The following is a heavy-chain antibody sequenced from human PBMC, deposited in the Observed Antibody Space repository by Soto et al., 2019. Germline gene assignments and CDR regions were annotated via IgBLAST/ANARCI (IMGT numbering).Heavy chain of an antibody. CDR3: ARGGGYYGVLFDY. CDR2: ILYSGAT. J-gene: IGHJ4*02. Sequence: QLRLQESGPGLLRPSETLSLTCNVSGGAISSSSYFWGWVRQPPGKTLEWIGHILYSGATHYNESLKSRVTISVDTSKNQFSLRLNSVTPADTAVYYCARGGGYYGVLFDYWGQGTLVPVSS. D-gene: IGHD4-17*01. CDR1: GGAISSSSYF. V-gene: IGHV4-39*02.